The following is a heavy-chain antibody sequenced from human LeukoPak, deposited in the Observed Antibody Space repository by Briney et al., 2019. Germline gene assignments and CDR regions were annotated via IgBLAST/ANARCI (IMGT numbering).Heavy chain of an antibody. CDR1: GGSFSAYY. D-gene: IGHD2-8*01. CDR3: ARRVIMSAAGVPDTWLDP. Sequence: SETLSLTCAVSGGSFSAYYWSWIRQPPGKGLEWIGEINHSGSANYNPSLQSRVTISIDTSKNQFSLNLSSVTAADTAVYYCARRVIMSAAGVPDTWLDPWGQGSLVTVSS. V-gene: IGHV4-34*01. J-gene: IGHJ5*02. CDR2: INHSGSA.